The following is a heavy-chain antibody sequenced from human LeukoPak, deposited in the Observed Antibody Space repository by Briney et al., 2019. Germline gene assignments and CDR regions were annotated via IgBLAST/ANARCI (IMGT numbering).Heavy chain of an antibody. J-gene: IGHJ6*04. CDR2: IYHSGSA. Sequence: SETLSLTCGVSGYSISSGYQRAWIRQSPGKGLEWIGSIYHSGSAHYNPSLKSRVTISVETSKNQFSLNMYSVTAADTAVYYCARASVAGRNYYYGMDVWGKGTTVTVSS. CDR3: ARASVAGRNYYYGMDV. V-gene: IGHV4-38-2*01. D-gene: IGHD6-19*01. CDR1: GYSISSGYQ.